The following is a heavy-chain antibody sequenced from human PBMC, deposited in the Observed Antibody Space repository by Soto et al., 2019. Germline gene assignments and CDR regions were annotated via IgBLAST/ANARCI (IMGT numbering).Heavy chain of an antibody. D-gene: IGHD1-1*01. V-gene: IGHV3-48*03. Sequence: GGAPGLSSAAPWFTFRRFEKKRVRQAPGKGLEWVSYISSSGSTIYYADSVKGRFTISRDNAKNSLYLQMNSLRAEDTAVYYCAREERIPPFDIWGQGTMVTVSS. J-gene: IGHJ3*02. CDR2: ISSSGSTI. CDR3: AREERIPPFDI. CDR1: WFTFRRFE.